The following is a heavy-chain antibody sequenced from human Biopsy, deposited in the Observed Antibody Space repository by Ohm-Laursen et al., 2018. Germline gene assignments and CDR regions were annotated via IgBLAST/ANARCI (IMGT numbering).Heavy chain of an antibody. V-gene: IGHV3-11*04. CDR1: GFTFSDYY. J-gene: IGHJ5*01. D-gene: IGHD3-16*01. CDR3: ATELLPPGVGGPWLDS. Sequence: SLRLSCAASGFTFSDYYMSWIRQAPGRGLEWVSHISGIGDTTYYADSVKGRFTVSRDNAKNSLYLQMNSLRAADTAIYYCATELLPPGVGGPWLDSWGQGTPVTVSS. CDR2: ISGIGDTT.